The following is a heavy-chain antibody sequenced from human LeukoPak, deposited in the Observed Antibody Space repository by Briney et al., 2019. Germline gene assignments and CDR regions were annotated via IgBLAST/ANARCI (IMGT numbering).Heavy chain of an antibody. CDR3: ARDWNGGNPLGYMDV. J-gene: IGHJ6*03. CDR1: GGTFSSYA. Sequence: ASVKVSCKASGGTFSSYAISWVRQAPGQGLEWMGGIIPIFGTANYAQKFQGRVTITTDESTSTAYMELSSLRSEDTAVYYCARDWNGGNPLGYMDVWGKGTTVTVSS. V-gene: IGHV1-69*05. CDR2: IIPIFGTA. D-gene: IGHD4-23*01.